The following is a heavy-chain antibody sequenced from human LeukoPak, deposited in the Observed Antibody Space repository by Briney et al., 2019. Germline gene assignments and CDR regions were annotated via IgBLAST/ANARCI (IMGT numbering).Heavy chain of an antibody. Sequence: SQTLSLTCAVSGGSISSGGYSWSWIRQPPGKGLEWIGYIYHSGSTYYNPSLKSRVTISVDTSKNQFSLKLSSVTAADTAVYYCARGGSLWNFSYWGQGTLVTVSS. CDR1: GGSISSGGYS. D-gene: IGHD2/OR15-2a*01. V-gene: IGHV4-30-2*01. CDR3: ARGGSLWNFSY. J-gene: IGHJ4*02. CDR2: IYHSGST.